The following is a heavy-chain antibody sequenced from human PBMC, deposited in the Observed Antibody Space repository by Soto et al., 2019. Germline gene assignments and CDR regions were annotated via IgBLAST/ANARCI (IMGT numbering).Heavy chain of an antibody. J-gene: IGHJ4*02. D-gene: IGHD3-16*01. CDR3: ARQWGDYVCDY. CDR1: GGSISSGNYY. V-gene: IGHV4-30-4*01. CDR2: ISYSGST. Sequence: PSETLSLTCTVSGGSISSGNYYWSWIRQPPGKGLEWIGFISYSGSTYYSLSLKSRVTISVDTSKNQFSLNLSFVNAADTAVYYCARQWGDYVCDYWGQGTLVTVSS.